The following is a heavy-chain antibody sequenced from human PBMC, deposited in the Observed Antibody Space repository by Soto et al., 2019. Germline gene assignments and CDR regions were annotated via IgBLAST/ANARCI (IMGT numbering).Heavy chain of an antibody. CDR2: IITVFDKA. D-gene: IGHD3-16*01. V-gene: IGHV1-69*01. J-gene: IGHJ3*01. Sequence: QVQLVQSGADVKKPGSSVKVSCKTSGGPFGSSAISWVRQAPAQGLEWMGEIITVFDKANYAQNFQGRLTITADEPTGTVFLQLSSLRSEDTPLYFCARLRRDWGEAFELWGLGTFVTVSS. CDR1: GGPFGSSA. CDR3: ARLRRDWGEAFEL.